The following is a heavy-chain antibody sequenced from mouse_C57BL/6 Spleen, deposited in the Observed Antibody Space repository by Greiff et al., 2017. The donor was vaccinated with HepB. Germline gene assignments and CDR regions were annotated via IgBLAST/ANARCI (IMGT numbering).Heavy chain of an antibody. CDR3: ANGWLLPFAY. Sequence: QVQLKQSGPELVRPGVSVKISCKGSGYTFTDYAMHWVKQSHAKSLEWIGIISAYYGDANYNQKFKDKATMTVNKSSSTAYMELARLTSEDSAVYYCANGWLLPFAYWGQGTLVTVSA. CDR1: GYTFTDYA. V-gene: IGHV1-67*01. J-gene: IGHJ3*01. D-gene: IGHD2-3*01. CDR2: ISAYYGDA.